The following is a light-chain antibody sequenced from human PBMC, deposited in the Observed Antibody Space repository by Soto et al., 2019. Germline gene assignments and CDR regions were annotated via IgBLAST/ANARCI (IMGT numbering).Light chain of an antibody. CDR2: DAS. J-gene: IGKJ1*01. V-gene: IGKV3-11*01. CDR1: QSVSTY. Sequence: EIVLTQSPATLSLSPGERVTLSCRASQSVSTYLAWYQQKPGQAPRLLIYDASNRATGIPARFSGSGSGTDVTLTISSLEPEDFAVYYCQQRSNWPPTWTFGQGTKVEIK. CDR3: QQRSNWPPTWT.